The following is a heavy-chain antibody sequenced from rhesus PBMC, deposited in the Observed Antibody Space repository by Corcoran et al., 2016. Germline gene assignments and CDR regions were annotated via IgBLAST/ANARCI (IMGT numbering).Heavy chain of an antibody. Sequence: QLQLQESGPGLVKPSETLSLTCAVSGGSISSNYWSWIRQPPGKGLEWIGLISVSGGSTDYNPSLKSRVTLSTETSKNQFYLQLRSVTAADAAVYYCARGIFGSFDSWGQGVVVTVSS. J-gene: IGHJ6*01. CDR3: ARGIFGSFDS. D-gene: IGHD3-3*01. V-gene: IGHV4-173*01. CDR1: GGSISSNY. CDR2: ISVSGGST.